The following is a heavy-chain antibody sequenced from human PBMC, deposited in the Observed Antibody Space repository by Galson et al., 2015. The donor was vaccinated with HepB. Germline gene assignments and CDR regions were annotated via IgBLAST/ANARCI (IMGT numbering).Heavy chain of an antibody. D-gene: IGHD1-1*01. CDR3: ARDRTNWINSFDP. V-gene: IGHV4-38-2*02. CDR1: GYSIRSGHY. CDR2: VFHSGSA. J-gene: IGHJ5*02. Sequence: LTCTVSGYSIRSGHYWGWIRQPPGKGLEWIGSVFHSGSAYYNPSLKSRVFISVDTYKNQFSLSLSSVTVADTAVYYCARDRTNWINSFDPWGQGTLVTVSS.